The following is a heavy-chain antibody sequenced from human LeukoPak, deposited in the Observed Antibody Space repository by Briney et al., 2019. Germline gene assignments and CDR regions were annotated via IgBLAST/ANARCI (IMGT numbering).Heavy chain of an antibody. CDR2: IYTSGST. Sequence: GSLRLSCAASGFTFSSYWMSWIRQPAGKGLEWIGRIYTSGSTNYNPSLKSRVTISVDTSKNQFSLKLSSVTAADTAVYYCARGFGDPHFDYWGQGTLVTVSS. CDR3: ARGFGDPHFDY. J-gene: IGHJ4*02. V-gene: IGHV4-4*07. CDR1: GFTFSSYW. D-gene: IGHD3-10*01.